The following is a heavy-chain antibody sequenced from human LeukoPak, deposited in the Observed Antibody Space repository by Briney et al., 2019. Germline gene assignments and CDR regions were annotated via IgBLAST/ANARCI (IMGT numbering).Heavy chain of an antibody. CDR2: IYTSGST. Sequence: SETLSLNCTVSGGSISSYYWSWLRQPAGKGLEWIGRIYTSGSTNYNPSLKSRVTMSVDTSKNQFSLKLSSVTAADTAVYYCARGPFYDFWSSYYFDYWGQGTLVTVSS. CDR1: GGSISSYY. V-gene: IGHV4-4*07. CDR3: ARGPFYDFWSSYYFDY. D-gene: IGHD3-3*01. J-gene: IGHJ4*02.